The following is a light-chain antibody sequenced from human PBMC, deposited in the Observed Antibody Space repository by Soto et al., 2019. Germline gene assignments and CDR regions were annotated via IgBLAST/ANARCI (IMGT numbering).Light chain of an antibody. CDR2: DTN. CDR3: LLYFSGYRGI. J-gene: IGLJ2*01. V-gene: IGLV7-46*01. CDR1: TGSVTSGHY. Sequence: QTVVTQEPSLTVSPGGTVILTCGSSTGSVTSGHYPYWFQQKPGQAPTTLIYDTNNKHSWTPARFSGSLLGGKAALTLSGAQPEDEADYYCLLYFSGYRGIFGGGTKLTVL.